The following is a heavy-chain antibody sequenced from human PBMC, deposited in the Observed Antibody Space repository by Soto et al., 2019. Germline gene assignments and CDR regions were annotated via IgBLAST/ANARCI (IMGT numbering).Heavy chain of an antibody. J-gene: IGHJ4*02. V-gene: IGHV3-23*01. Sequence: GGSLRLSCAASGFTFSSYAMSWVRQAPGKGQEWVSAISGSGGRTYYADSVKGPFTISRDNSKNTLYLQMNSLRAEDTTVYYCAKGEYCYDSSGYDYWGQGTLVTVSS. D-gene: IGHD3-22*01. CDR1: GFTFSSYA. CDR2: ISGSGGRT. CDR3: AKGEYCYDSSGYDY.